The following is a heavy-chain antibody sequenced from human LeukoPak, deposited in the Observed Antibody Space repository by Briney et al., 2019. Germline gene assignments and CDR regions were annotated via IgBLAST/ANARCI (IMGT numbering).Heavy chain of an antibody. V-gene: IGHV1-69*11. CDR1: GGTFSTLA. Sequence: SVEVSCKACGGTFSTLAINWVRQAPGQGLEWMGRIIPILGQTNYALKFQGRVTITADESTSTAYMDLSGLRSEDTAVYYCAKVRGSDAFDIWGQGTMVTVSS. CDR3: AKVRGSDAFDI. J-gene: IGHJ3*02. D-gene: IGHD3-10*01. CDR2: IIPILGQT.